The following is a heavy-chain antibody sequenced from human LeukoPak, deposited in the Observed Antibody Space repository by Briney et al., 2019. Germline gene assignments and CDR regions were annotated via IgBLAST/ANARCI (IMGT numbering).Heavy chain of an antibody. V-gene: IGHV3-43*02. CDR2: ISGDGGST. CDR1: GFTFDDYA. Sequence: PGGSLRLSCAASGFTFDDYAMHWVRQAPGKGLERVSLISGDGGSTYYADSVKGRFTISRDNSENSLYLQMNSLRTEDTALYYCAKDNAEQWLVRSYYYYYMDVWGKGTTVTVSS. CDR3: AKDNAEQWLVRSYYYYYMDV. D-gene: IGHD6-19*01. J-gene: IGHJ6*03.